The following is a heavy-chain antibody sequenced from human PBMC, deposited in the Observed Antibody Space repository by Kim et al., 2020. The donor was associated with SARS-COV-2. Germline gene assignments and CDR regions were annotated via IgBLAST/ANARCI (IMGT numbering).Heavy chain of an antibody. V-gene: IGHV4-39*01. Sequence: SETLSLTCAVSGVSISSDSYYWGWVRQPPGKGLEWIGDIYYRGTTYYNPSLQSRVTVSVDMSKNHFSLRLSSVSAADTAVYYCSRLTSYGKIYYFEYWG. J-gene: IGHJ4*01. CDR1: GVSISSDSYY. CDR3: SRLTSYGKIYYFEY. D-gene: IGHD5-18*01. CDR2: IYYRGTT.